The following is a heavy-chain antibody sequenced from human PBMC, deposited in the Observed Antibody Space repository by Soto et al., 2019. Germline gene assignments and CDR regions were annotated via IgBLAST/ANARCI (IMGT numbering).Heavy chain of an antibody. CDR3: ARDRLRLGELSLLGYFDY. V-gene: IGHV3-30*04. CDR1: GFTFSRHT. CDR2: ISYDGSNK. Sequence: QVQLEESGGGVVQPGRSLRLSCAASGFTFSRHTMHWVRQAPGKGLEWVASISYDGSNKYYADSVKGRFTISRDNSKNTLSVQMDSLRAEDTAAYYCARDRLRLGELSLLGYFDYWGQGTLVTVSS. J-gene: IGHJ4*02. D-gene: IGHD3-16*02.